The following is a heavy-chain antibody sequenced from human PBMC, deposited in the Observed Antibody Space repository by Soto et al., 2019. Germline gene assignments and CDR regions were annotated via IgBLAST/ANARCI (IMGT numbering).Heavy chain of an antibody. Sequence: QGELQESGPGLVKHSQTLSRTCTVSGGSISSGGYYWSWIRQHPGKGLEWIGYIYYSGSTYYNPSLKTRVTISVDTSKNQFSLKLSSVTAADTAVYYCARDQGYYGSGSSVFYYYYYYGMDVWGQGTTVTVSS. CDR1: GGSISSGGYY. J-gene: IGHJ6*02. V-gene: IGHV4-31*03. D-gene: IGHD3-10*01. CDR2: IYYSGST. CDR3: ARDQGYYGSGSSVFYYYYYYGMDV.